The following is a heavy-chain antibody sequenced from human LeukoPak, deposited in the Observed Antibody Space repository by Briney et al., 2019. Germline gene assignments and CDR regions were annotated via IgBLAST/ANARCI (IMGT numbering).Heavy chain of an antibody. CDR1: GGSVSSGTYY. J-gene: IGHJ4*02. V-gene: IGHV4-61*01. CDR3: ARDRVRGNSNPYFDY. Sequence: SETLSLTCTISGGSVSSGTYYWSWIQQPPGKGLEWIGYIYYSGSTNYNPSLKSRVTISVDTSKNQFSLKLSSATAADTAVYYCARDRVRGNSNPYFDYWGQGTLVTVSS. D-gene: IGHD4-11*01. CDR2: IYYSGST.